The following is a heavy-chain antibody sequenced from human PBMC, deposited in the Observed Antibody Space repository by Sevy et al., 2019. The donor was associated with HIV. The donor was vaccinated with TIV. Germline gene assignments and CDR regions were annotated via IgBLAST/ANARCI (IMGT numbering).Heavy chain of an antibody. CDR1: GFSFSSHG. J-gene: IGHJ4*02. V-gene: IGHV3-30*03. Sequence: GGSLRLSCAASGFSFSSHGMHWVRQAPGKGLEWQSVISNDGNKKYYADSVKGRFTISRDNSKNTLYLQMNSLRPEDTAVYYCAGDGGWYNYAPSDYWGQGTLVTVSS. D-gene: IGHD1-1*01. CDR3: AGDGGWYNYAPSDY. CDR2: ISNDGNKK.